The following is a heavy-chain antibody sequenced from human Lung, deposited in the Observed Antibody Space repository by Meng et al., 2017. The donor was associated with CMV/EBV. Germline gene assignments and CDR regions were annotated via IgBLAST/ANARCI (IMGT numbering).Heavy chain of an antibody. CDR2: IYGGGSST. V-gene: IGHV3-23*03. CDR1: GFTFSSYA. Sequence: GGSLRLXXAASGFTFSSYAMSWVRQAPGKGLEWVSVIYGGGSSTYYADSVKGRFTISRDNSKNTLYLQMNSLRAEDTAVYYCAKEHREFDWLHYFDYWGQGXLVTVSS. CDR3: AKEHREFDWLHYFDY. D-gene: IGHD3-9*01. J-gene: IGHJ4*02.